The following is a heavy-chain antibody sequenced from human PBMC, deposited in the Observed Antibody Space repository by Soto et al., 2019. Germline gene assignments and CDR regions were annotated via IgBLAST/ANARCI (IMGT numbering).Heavy chain of an antibody. D-gene: IGHD2-15*01. J-gene: IGHJ6*02. CDR1: GDSVSSNSAA. V-gene: IGHV6-1*01. CDR2: TYYRSKWYN. Sequence: KQSQTLSLTCAISGDSVSSNSAAWNWIRQSPSRGLEWLGRTYYRSKWYNDYAVSVKSRITINPDTSKNQFSLQLNSVTPEDTAVYYCARMVVVVAAPLENYGMDVWGQGTTVTVSS. CDR3: ARMVVVVAAPLENYGMDV.